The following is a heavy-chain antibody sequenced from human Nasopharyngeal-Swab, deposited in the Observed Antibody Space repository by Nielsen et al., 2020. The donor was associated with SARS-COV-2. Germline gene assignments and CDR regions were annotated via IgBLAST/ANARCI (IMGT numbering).Heavy chain of an antibody. V-gene: IGHV1-2*06. CDR2: INPNSGGT. CDR1: GYTFTGYY. CDR3: ASLYCSGGSCYWEGGKNGMDV. J-gene: IGHJ6*02. D-gene: IGHD2-15*01. Sequence: ASVKVSCKASGYTFTGYYMHWVRQAPGQGLEWMGRINPNSGGTNYAQKFQGRVTMTRDTSISTAYMELSRLRSDDTAVYYCASLYCSGGSCYWEGGKNGMDVWGQGTTVTVSS.